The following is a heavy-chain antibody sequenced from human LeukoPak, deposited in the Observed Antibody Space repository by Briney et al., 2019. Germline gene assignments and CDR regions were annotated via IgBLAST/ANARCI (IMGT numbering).Heavy chain of an antibody. D-gene: IGHD3-3*01. V-gene: IGHV1-2*02. CDR1: GYTFTGYY. CDR3: ARGSTIFGVMIHYGMDV. CDR2: INPNSGGT. J-gene: IGHJ6*02. Sequence: ASVKVSCKASGYTFTGYYTHWVRQAPGQGLEWMGWINPNSGGTNYAQKFQGRVTMTRDTSISTAYMELSRLRSDDTAVYYCARGSTIFGVMIHYGMDVWGQGTTVTVSS.